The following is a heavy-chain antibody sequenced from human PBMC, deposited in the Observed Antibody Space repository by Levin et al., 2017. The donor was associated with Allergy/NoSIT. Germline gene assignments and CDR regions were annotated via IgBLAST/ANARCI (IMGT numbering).Heavy chain of an antibody. D-gene: IGHD2-15*01. CDR1: GFTFDDYA. V-gene: IGHV3-9*01. CDR2: ISWNSGSI. CDR3: AKAGTTRGVVVAGHYFDY. J-gene: IGHJ4*02. Sequence: GGSLRLSCAASGFTFDDYAMHWVRQAPGKGLEWVSGISWNSGSIGYADSVKGRFTISRDNAKNSLYLQMNSLRAEDTALYYCAKAGTTRGVVVAGHYFDYWGQGTLVTVSS.